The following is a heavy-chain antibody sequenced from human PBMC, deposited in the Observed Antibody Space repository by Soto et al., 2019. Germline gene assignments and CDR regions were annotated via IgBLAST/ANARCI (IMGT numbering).Heavy chain of an antibody. Sequence: RLSCAAPGFTFSSYNMNWVRQAPGKGLEWVSSISSSSRYMYYADSVKGRLTISRDNAKNSLYLHMNSLRAEDTAVYYCARRYCSRSSCYTGDAFDIWGQGTVVTVSS. J-gene: IGHJ3*02. CDR2: ISSSSRYM. CDR3: ARRYCSRSSCYTGDAFDI. D-gene: IGHD2-2*02. CDR1: GFTFSSYN. V-gene: IGHV3-21*01.